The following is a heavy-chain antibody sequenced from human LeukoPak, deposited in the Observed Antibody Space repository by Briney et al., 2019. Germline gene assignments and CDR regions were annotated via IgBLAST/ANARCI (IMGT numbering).Heavy chain of an antibody. Sequence: GGSLRLSCAASGFSFSSHWMSWVRQAPGKGLEWVANINQDGSEKNNVDSVKGRFTISRDNSKNTLYLQINSLRAEDTAVYYCAREVQNLVLGNYFDYWGQGTLVTVSP. J-gene: IGHJ4*02. V-gene: IGHV3-7*01. CDR2: INQDGSEK. CDR1: GFSFSSHW. D-gene: IGHD6-13*01. CDR3: AREVQNLVLGNYFDY.